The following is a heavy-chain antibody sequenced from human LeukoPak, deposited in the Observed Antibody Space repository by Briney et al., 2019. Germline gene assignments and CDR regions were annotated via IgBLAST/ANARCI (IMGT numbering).Heavy chain of an antibody. D-gene: IGHD3-16*01. V-gene: IGHV4-39*07. CDR3: ASGAWGYYMDV. J-gene: IGHJ6*03. Sequence: SETLSLTCTVSGGSISSSSYYWGWIRQPPGKGLEWIGNIYHSGSTYYNPSLRSRVTISIDTSKNQFSLKLSSVTAADTAVYYCASGAWGYYMDVWGKGTTVTISS. CDR2: IYHSGST. CDR1: GGSISSSSYY.